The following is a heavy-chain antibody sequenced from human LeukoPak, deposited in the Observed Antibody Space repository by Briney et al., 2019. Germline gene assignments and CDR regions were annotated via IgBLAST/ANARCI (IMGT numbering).Heavy chain of an antibody. CDR1: GFTFSSFA. J-gene: IGHJ5*02. CDR2: ISGSGATT. CDR3: AKDRIEVAGTNWFDP. V-gene: IGHV3-23*01. D-gene: IGHD6-19*01. Sequence: GGSLRLSCAASGFTFSSFAMSWVRQAPGKGLEWVSTISGSGATTYYADSVKGRFTISRDNSKNTLYPQMSSLRAEDTAVYYCAKDRIEVAGTNWFDPWGQGTLVTVSS.